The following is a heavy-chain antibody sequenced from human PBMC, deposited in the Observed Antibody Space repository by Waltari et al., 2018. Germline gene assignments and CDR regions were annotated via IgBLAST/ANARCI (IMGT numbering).Heavy chain of an antibody. D-gene: IGHD1-26*01. CDR2: MSSSGHT. CDR1: GSISSTTYY. CDR3: ARRSRGSGSYAFGAFDI. J-gene: IGHJ3*02. V-gene: IGHV4-39*01. Sequence: QLQLQESGPGLVQPSETLSLTCTVSGSISSTTYYWGGIRQPPGKGLEWIGSMSSSGHTYYNPSLKSRVTISVDTSKNQFSLRLSSVTAADTAVYYCARRSRGSGSYAFGAFDIWGQGTMVIVSS.